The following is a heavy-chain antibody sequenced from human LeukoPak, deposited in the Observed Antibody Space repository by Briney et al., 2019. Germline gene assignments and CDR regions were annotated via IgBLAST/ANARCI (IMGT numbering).Heavy chain of an antibody. CDR3: AADPHHYDILTGL. Sequence: ASVKVSCKASGFTFTSSAMQWVRQARGQRPEWIGWIVVGSGNTNYAQKFQERVTITRDMSTSTAYMELSSLRSEDTAVYYCAADPHHYDILTGLWGQGTLVTVSS. CDR2: IVVGSGNT. CDR1: GFTFTSSA. D-gene: IGHD3-9*01. J-gene: IGHJ4*02. V-gene: IGHV1-58*02.